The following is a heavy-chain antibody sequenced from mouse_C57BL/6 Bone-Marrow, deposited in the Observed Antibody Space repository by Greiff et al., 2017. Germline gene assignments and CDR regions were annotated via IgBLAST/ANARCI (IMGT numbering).Heavy chain of an antibody. Sequence: EVKLVESGGGLVKPGGSLKLSCAASGFTFSSYAMSWVRQTPEKRLEWVATISDGGSYTYYPDNVKGRFTISRDNAKNNLYLQMSHLKSEDTAMYYCARVNDGYYDYWGQGTTLTVSS. V-gene: IGHV5-4*03. J-gene: IGHJ2*01. CDR3: ARVNDGYYDY. D-gene: IGHD2-3*01. CDR2: ISDGGSYT. CDR1: GFTFSSYA.